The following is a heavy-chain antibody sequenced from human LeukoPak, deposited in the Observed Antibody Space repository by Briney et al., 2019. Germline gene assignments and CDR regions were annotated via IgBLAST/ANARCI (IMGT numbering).Heavy chain of an antibody. V-gene: IGHV4-39*01. J-gene: IGHJ4*02. CDR1: GGSISTSNYY. CDR2: IYYSGST. D-gene: IGHD5-18*01. CDR3: ARLEYSYGPFDY. Sequence: SETLSLTCTVSGGSISTSNYYWGWIRQPPGKGLEWIGNIYYSGSTYYNPSLKSRVTISVDTSKNQFSLKLSSVTAADTAVYYCARLEYSYGPFDYWGQGTLVTVSS.